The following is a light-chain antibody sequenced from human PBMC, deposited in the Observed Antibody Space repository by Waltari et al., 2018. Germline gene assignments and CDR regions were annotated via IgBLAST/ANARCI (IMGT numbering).Light chain of an antibody. J-gene: IGLJ3*02. CDR2: DVT. CDR1: SSDVGGYNY. Sequence: QSALTQPRSVSGSPGQSVTISCTGTSSDVGGYNYVSWYQHHPGKAPKLIIYDVTKRPSGVPDRFSASKSDNTASLTIFGLQAEDEADYYCCSYAGSITFWVFGGGTKLTVL. V-gene: IGLV2-11*01. CDR3: CSYAGSITFWV.